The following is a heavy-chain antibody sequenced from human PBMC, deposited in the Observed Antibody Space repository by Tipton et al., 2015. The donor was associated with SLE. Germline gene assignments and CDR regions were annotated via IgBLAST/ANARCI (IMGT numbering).Heavy chain of an antibody. CDR1: GFTFSRFG. CDR3: ARAPRTDYFDY. Sequence: SLRLSCSGSGFTFSRFGMTWVRQAPGKGLEWVAGFSGVGGATSYGYSVRGRFTISRDNAKNSLYLQMNSLRAEDTAVYYCARAPRTDYFDYWGQGTLVTVSS. J-gene: IGHJ4*02. CDR2: FSGVGGAT. V-gene: IGHV3-21*01.